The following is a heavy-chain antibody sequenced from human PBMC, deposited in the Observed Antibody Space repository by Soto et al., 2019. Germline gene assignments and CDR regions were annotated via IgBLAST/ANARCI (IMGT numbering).Heavy chain of an antibody. CDR2: INPNGGST. J-gene: IGHJ4*02. CDR1: GYTFTNYY. CDR3: ARGLAAGDY. D-gene: IGHD6-13*01. Sequence: QVQLVQSGAEVKNPGASVKVSCKASGYTFTNYYIHWVRQAPGQGLEWMAIINPNGGSTNYAQKFQGGVTLASDTFTSTVYTELSSLIYEDTAIYYCARGLAAGDYWGQGTLVTVSS. V-gene: IGHV1-46*01.